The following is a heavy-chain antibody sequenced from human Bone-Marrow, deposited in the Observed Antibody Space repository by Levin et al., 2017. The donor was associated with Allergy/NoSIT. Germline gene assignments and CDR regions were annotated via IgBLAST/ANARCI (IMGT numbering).Heavy chain of an antibody. J-gene: IGHJ4*02. D-gene: IGHD3-10*01. CDR1: GGTFSTYA. V-gene: IGHV1-69*13. CDR2: IIPMFETV. Sequence: VASVKVSCKASGGTFSTYAFSWVRQAPGQGLEWMGGIIPMFETVKYAQKFQDRVTITADESTSTAYIELSSLRSEDTAVYYCARDRAGALIRGVISYFHYWGQGTLVTVSS. CDR3: ARDRAGALIRGVISYFHY.